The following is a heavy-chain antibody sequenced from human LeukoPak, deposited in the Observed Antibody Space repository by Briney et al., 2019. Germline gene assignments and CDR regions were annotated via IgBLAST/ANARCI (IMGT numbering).Heavy chain of an antibody. CDR1: GGSISSYY. V-gene: IGHV4-59*01. D-gene: IGHD5-18*01. CDR3: ARDLVLAGKYSYGYVGFDP. Sequence: SETLSLTCTVSGGSISSYYWNWIRQPPGKGLEWIGYIYYSGSTNYNPSLKSRVTISVDTSKNQFSLKLSSVTAADTAVYYCARDLVLAGKYSYGYVGFDPWGQGTLVTVSS. J-gene: IGHJ5*02. CDR2: IYYSGST.